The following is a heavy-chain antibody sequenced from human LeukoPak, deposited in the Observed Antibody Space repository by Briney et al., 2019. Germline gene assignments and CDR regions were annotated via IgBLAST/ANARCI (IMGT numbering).Heavy chain of an antibody. D-gene: IGHD5-18*01. CDR2: INPNSGGT. CDR1: GYTFTGYY. V-gene: IGHV1-2*02. J-gene: IGHJ5*02. Sequence: ASVKVSCKASGYTFTGYYMHWVRQAPGQGLEWMGWINPNSGGTNYAQKFQGRVTMTRDMSTSTVYMELSSLRSEDTAVYYCARFGGGYSYGRDWFDPWGQGTLVTVSS. CDR3: ARFGGGYSYGRDWFDP.